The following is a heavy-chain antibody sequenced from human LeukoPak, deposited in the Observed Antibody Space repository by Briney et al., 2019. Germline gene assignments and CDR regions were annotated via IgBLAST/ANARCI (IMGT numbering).Heavy chain of an antibody. CDR1: GFTFSSNG. Sequence: GGSLRLSCAASGFTFSSNGMHWVRQAPGKGLEWVAVIWYDGSNKYYADSVKGRFTISRDNSKNTLYLQMNILRAEDTAVYYCARDRDYDYLDYWGQGTLVTVSS. CDR2: IWYDGSNK. D-gene: IGHD5-12*01. V-gene: IGHV3-33*01. J-gene: IGHJ4*02. CDR3: ARDRDYDYLDY.